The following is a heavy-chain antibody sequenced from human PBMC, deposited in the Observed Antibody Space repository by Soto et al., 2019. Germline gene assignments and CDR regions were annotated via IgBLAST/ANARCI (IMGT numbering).Heavy chain of an antibody. CDR2: IYHSGTT. D-gene: IGHD4-17*01. CDR1: VGSICSGRYS. CDR3: TKLPWADYGGIFAP. V-gene: IGHV4-30-2*02. J-gene: IGHJ5*02. Sequence: SETLALTCAVSVGSICSGRYSWSCIRQPPGKGLEWIGYIYHSGTTNYNPSLKSRVTISVYTSKNQFHLKLSYVTTADTVVYYCTKLPWADYGGIFAPRRQGTLVTVS.